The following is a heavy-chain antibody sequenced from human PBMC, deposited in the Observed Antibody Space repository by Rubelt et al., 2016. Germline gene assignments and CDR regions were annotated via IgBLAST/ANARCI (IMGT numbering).Heavy chain of an antibody. D-gene: IGHD6-6*01. J-gene: IGHJ6*02. V-gene: IGHV3-74*01. CDR2: INSDGSST. Sequence: GKGLVWVSRINSDGSSTSYADSVKGRFTISRDNAKNTLYLQMNSLRAEDTAVYYCAKDRLAARQWGMDVWGQGTTVTVSS. CDR3: AKDRLAARQWGMDV.